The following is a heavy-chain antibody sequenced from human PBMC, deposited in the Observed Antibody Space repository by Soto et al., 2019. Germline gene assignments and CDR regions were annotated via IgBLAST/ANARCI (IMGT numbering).Heavy chain of an antibody. CDR3: AKGAVAGTPTSYYYYGMDV. J-gene: IGHJ6*02. V-gene: IGHV1-69*12. Sequence: QVQLLQSGAEVKKPGSSVRVSCEASGGTFRTYATSWVRQAPGQGLEWMGEIIPIFGTVNYAQRFQGRVTITADESTTTVYMDLRSLRSEDTAVYYCAKGAVAGTPTSYYYYGMDVWGQGTTVTVSS. CDR2: IIPIFGTV. D-gene: IGHD6-19*01. CDR1: GGTFRTYA.